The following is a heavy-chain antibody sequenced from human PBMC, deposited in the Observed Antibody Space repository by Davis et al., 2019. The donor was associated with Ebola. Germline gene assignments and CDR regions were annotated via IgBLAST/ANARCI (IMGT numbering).Heavy chain of an antibody. CDR1: GFTFSSYS. CDR2: ISSSSSTI. CDR3: ARDSSSTTWYLFDY. J-gene: IGHJ4*02. V-gene: IGHV3-48*02. D-gene: IGHD6-13*01. Sequence: GESLKISCAASGFTFSSYSMNWVRQAPGKGLEWVSYISSSSSTIYYADSMKGRFTVSRDNAKNSLYLQMYSLRDEDTAGYYWARDSSSTTWYLFDYWGQGTLVTVSS.